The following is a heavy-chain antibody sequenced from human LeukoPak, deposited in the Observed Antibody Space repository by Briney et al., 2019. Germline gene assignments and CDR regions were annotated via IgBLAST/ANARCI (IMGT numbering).Heavy chain of an antibody. Sequence: GGSLRLSCAASGFTFSSYAMSWVRQAPGKGLEWVSGISGSGGSTYYADSVTGRFTISRDNSKNTLYLQMNSLRADDTAVYYCANRRNYASDYWGQGTLVTVSS. CDR3: ANRRNYASDY. CDR2: ISGSGGST. D-gene: IGHD1-14*01. J-gene: IGHJ4*02. V-gene: IGHV3-23*01. CDR1: GFTFSSYA.